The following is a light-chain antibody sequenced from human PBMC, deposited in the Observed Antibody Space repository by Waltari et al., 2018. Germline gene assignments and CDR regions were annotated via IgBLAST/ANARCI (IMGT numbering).Light chain of an antibody. CDR3: ISYAGNNKYV. V-gene: IGLV2-8*01. CDR1: SSDVGAYNY. Sequence: QSALTQPPSASGSPGQSVTISCTGTSSDVGAYNYVSWYHQYPDKAPKLMIYEVTKRPSGVPDRFSGSKSGNTASLTVSGLQAEDEADYYCISYAGNNKYVLGAGTKVTVL. CDR2: EVT. J-gene: IGLJ1*01.